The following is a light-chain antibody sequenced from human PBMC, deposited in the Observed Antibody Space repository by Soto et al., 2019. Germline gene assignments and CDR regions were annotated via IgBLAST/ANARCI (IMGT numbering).Light chain of an antibody. CDR1: QSISSSF. CDR2: GAS. CDR3: QQYGSSPIT. Sequence: TQYPGILSLSQRERASLSCGASQSISSSFLAWYQQKPGQAPRLLIYGASSRATGIPDRFSGTGSETDFTLTISRLEPEDFAVYYCQQYGSSPITFGQGTLLEVK. V-gene: IGKV3-20*01. J-gene: IGKJ5*01.